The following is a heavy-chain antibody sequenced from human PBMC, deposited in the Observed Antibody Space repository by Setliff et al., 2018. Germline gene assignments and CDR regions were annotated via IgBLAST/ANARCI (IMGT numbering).Heavy chain of an antibody. Sequence: ASVKVSCKASGYTFANYYMHWVRLAPGQGLEWMGIIDPSGFSTNYAQKFQGRVTVTRATSTDTLYMELSSLRSEDTAIYYCAGPRGPYSASDAFDIWGQGTMVTVSS. J-gene: IGHJ3*02. CDR3: AGPRGPYSASDAFDI. D-gene: IGHD3-16*01. CDR1: GYTFANYY. V-gene: IGHV1-46*01. CDR2: IDPSGFST.